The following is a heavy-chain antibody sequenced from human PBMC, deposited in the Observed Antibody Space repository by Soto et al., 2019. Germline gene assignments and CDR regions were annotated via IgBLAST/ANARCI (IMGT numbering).Heavy chain of an antibody. J-gene: IGHJ4*02. Sequence: ASVKVSCKASGGTFSSYAISWVRQAPGQGLEWMGGIIPIFGTANYAQKFQGRVTITADESTSTAYMELSSLRSEDTAVYYCARGYCTNGVCPIDYWGQGTLVTVSS. D-gene: IGHD2-8*01. CDR1: GGTFSSYA. V-gene: IGHV1-69*13. CDR3: ARGYCTNGVCPIDY. CDR2: IIPIFGTA.